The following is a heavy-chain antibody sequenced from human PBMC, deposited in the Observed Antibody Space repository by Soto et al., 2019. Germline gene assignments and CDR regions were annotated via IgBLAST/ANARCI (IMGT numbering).Heavy chain of an antibody. D-gene: IGHD3-22*01. V-gene: IGHV3-23*01. CDR3: AKATPDSSGYYFGYYFDY. CDR2: ISGSGGST. CDR1: GGSISSSN. Sequence: VQLQESGPGLVKPSGTLSLTCAVSGGSISSSNWWSWVRQAPGKGLEWVSAISGSGGSTYYADSVKGRFTISRDNSKNTLYLQMNSLRAEDTAVYYCAKATPDSSGYYFGYYFDYWGQGTLVTVSS. J-gene: IGHJ4*02.